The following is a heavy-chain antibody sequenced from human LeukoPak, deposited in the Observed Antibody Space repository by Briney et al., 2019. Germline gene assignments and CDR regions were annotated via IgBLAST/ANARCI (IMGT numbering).Heavy chain of an antibody. CDR3: AHSFLPIYDILTGYYNDYFDY. CDR1: GFSLSTSGVG. Sequence: SGPTLAKPTQTLTLTCTFSGFSLSTSGVGVGWIRQPPGKALVWLALIYWDDDKRYSPSLKSRLTITKDTSKNQVVLTMTNMDPVDTATYYCAHSFLPIYDILTGYYNDYFDYWGQGTLVTVSS. D-gene: IGHD3-9*01. J-gene: IGHJ4*02. CDR2: IYWDDDK. V-gene: IGHV2-5*02.